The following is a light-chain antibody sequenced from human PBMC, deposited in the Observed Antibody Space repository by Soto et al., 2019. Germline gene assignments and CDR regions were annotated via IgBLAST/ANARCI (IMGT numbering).Light chain of an antibody. CDR1: SSDVGGYNY. V-gene: IGLV2-8*01. CDR3: SSYAGSNSVL. J-gene: IGLJ2*01. Sequence: QSVLTQPPSASGSPGQSVTISCTGTSSDVGGYNYVSWYQQHPGKVPKLIIYEVSKRPSGVPDRFSASKSGNAASLTVSGLQAEDEADYYCSSYAGSNSVLFGGGTKLTVL. CDR2: EVS.